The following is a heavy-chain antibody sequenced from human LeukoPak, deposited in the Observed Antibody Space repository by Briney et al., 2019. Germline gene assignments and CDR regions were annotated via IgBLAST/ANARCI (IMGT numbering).Heavy chain of an antibody. CDR2: IKQDGSEK. D-gene: IGHD6-13*01. CDR1: GFTFSSYW. J-gene: IGHJ4*02. Sequence: GGSLRLSCAASGFTFSSYWMTWVRQAPGXGLEWVAKIKQDGSEKYYVDSVKGRFTISRDNAKNSLYLQMNSLGAEDTAVYYCARRGTSSSWAHFDYWGQGTLVTVSS. V-gene: IGHV3-7*05. CDR3: ARRGTSSSWAHFDY.